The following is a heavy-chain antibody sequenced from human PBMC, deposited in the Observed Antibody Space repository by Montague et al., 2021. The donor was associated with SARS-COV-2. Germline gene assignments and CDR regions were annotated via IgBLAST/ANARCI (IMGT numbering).Heavy chain of an antibody. CDR2: IYFGGST. V-gene: IGHV4-39*06. Sequence: SETLSLTCTVSGGSISSSNYFWGWIRQPPGKGLEWIGSIYFGGSTYYNPSLKSRVTISVDTSKNQFPLKLTSVTAADAAVYWCAREVGTGFSGFETEGGCDYWGQGTLVSVSS. CDR1: GGSISSSNYF. CDR3: AREVGTGFSGFETEGGCDY. J-gene: IGHJ4*02. D-gene: IGHD2-21*02.